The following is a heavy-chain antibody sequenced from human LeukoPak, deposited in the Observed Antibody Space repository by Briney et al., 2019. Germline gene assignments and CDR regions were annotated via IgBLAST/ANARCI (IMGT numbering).Heavy chain of an antibody. V-gene: IGHV4-34*01. Sequence: SETLSLTCAVYGGSFSGYYWSWIRQPPGKGLEWIGEINHSGSTNYNPSLKSRVTISVDTSKNQFSLKLSSVTAADTAVYYCARGDYDYVWGIFDYWGQGTLVTVSS. CDR2: INHSGST. CDR1: GGSFSGYY. J-gene: IGHJ4*02. D-gene: IGHD3-16*01. CDR3: ARGDYDYVWGIFDY.